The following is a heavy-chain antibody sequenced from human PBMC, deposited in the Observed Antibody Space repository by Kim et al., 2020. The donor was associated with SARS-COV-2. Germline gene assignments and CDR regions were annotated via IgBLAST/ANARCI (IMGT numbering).Heavy chain of an antibody. V-gene: IGHV4-31*02. Sequence: TYYNPSLKSRVTISVDTSKNQFSLKLSSVTAADTAVYYCGAAAAAYYFDYWGQGTLVTVSS. J-gene: IGHJ4*02. CDR3: GAAAAAYYFDY. D-gene: IGHD6-13*01. CDR2: T.